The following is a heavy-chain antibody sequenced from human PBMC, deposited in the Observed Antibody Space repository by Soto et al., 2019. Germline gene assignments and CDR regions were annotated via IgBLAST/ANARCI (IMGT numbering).Heavy chain of an antibody. CDR2: INHSGST. CDR1: GGAFVGDY. V-gene: IGHV4-34*01. J-gene: IGHJ4*02. CDR3: ARDTITGLFAY. Sequence: PAETLSLTCGGYGGAFVGDYWTWIRQLPATGREWIGEINHSGSTHYNPSLKSRVTISVDTSKNQFSLKLTSVTAADTAVYYCARDTITGLFAYWAQGTLVTLS. D-gene: IGHD2-8*02.